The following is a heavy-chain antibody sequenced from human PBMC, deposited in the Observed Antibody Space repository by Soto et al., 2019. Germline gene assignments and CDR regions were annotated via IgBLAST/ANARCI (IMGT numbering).Heavy chain of an antibody. CDR2: INHSGST. D-gene: IGHD3-22*01. CDR1: GGSFSGYY. Sequence: SETLSLTCAVYGGSFSGYYWSWIRQPPGKGLEWIGEINHSGSTNYNPSLKSRVTISVDTSKNQFSLKLSSVTAADTAVYYCARALRFKYYYDSSGYYDYWGQGTLVTSPQ. J-gene: IGHJ4*02. V-gene: IGHV4-34*01. CDR3: ARALRFKYYYDSSGYYDY.